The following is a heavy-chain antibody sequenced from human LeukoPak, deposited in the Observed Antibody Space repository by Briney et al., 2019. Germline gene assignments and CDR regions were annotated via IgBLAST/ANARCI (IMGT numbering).Heavy chain of an antibody. V-gene: IGHV4-39*07. CDR3: ARHKSGWYYFDY. CDR2: IYYSGST. D-gene: IGHD6-19*01. CDR1: GGSISSSSYY. J-gene: IGHJ4*02. Sequence: SETLSLTCTVSGGSISSSSYYWGWIRQPPGKGLEWIGSIYYSGSTYYNPSLKSRLTISVDTSKNQFSLKLSSMTAADTAVYYCARHKSGWYYFDYWGQGTLVTVSS.